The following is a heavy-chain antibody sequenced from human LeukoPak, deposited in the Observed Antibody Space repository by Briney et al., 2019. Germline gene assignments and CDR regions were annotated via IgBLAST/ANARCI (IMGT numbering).Heavy chain of an antibody. D-gene: IGHD6-19*01. V-gene: IGHV3-74*01. CDR1: GFTFSSFW. CDR2: ISTDGSST. CDR3: ARRYGYNSGWFVH. Sequence: GGSLRLSCVASGFTFSSFWMHWVRQAPGKGLVWVSHISTDGSSTNYADSVKGRFTISRDNDKNTLYLQMNSLRVEDSAMYYCARRYGYNSGWFVHWGQGALVTVSS. J-gene: IGHJ5*02.